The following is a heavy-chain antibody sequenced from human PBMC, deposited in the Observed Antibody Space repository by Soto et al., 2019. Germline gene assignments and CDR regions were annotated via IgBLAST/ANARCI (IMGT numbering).Heavy chain of an antibody. CDR2: INTNSGGT. V-gene: IGHV1-2*02. D-gene: IGHD1-26*01. CDR3: ARDVRLSYSYYFDY. CDR1: GYTFTGYY. J-gene: IGHJ4*02. Sequence: ASVKVSCKASGYTFTGYYMHWVRPAPGQGLEWMGWINTNSGGTNYAQKFQGRVTMTRDTAISTAYVELSRLRYDDTAVYYCARDVRLSYSYYFDYWGQGTLVTVSS.